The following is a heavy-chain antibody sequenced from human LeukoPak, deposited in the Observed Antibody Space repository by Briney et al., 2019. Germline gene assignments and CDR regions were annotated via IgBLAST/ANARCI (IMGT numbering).Heavy chain of an antibody. J-gene: IGHJ4*02. CDR2: ISAYNGNT. V-gene: IGHV1-18*01. D-gene: IGHD2-2*01. CDR1: GYTFTSYG. CDR3: ARVVGCSSTSCPMGNFDY. Sequence: ASVKVSCKASGYTFTSYGISWVRQAPGQRLEWMGWISAYNGNTNYAQKLQGRVTMTTDTSTSTAYMELRSLRSDDTAVYYCARVVGCSSTSCPMGNFDYWGQGTLVTVSS.